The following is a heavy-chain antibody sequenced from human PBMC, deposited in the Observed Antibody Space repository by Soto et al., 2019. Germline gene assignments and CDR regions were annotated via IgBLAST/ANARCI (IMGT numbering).Heavy chain of an antibody. Sequence: QVQLVESGGGVVQPGRSLRLSCAASGFTFSSYAMHWVRQAPGKGLEWVAVISYDGSNNHYADSVKGRFTISRDNSKNTLYLQMNSLRAEDTAVYYCARATSGWYKDAFDIWGQGTMVTVSS. V-gene: IGHV3-30-3*01. CDR2: ISYDGSNN. CDR1: GFTFSSYA. J-gene: IGHJ3*02. D-gene: IGHD6-19*01. CDR3: ARATSGWYKDAFDI.